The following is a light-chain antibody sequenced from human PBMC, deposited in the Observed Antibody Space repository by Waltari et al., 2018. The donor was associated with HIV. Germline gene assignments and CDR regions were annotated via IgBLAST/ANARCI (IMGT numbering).Light chain of an antibody. Sequence: QSVLTQPPSVSGAPGQRVTISCTGSSSNIGAGYDVQWYQQLPGTAPKLLINGNINRPSGVPDRFSDSKSGTSASLAITGLQAEDEADYYCQSYDSSLSGSIFGGGTKLTVL. J-gene: IGLJ2*01. V-gene: IGLV1-40*01. CDR3: QSYDSSLSGSI. CDR1: SSNIGAGYD. CDR2: GNI.